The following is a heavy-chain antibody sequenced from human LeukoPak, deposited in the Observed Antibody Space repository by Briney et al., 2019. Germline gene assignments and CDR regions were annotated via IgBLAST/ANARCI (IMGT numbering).Heavy chain of an antibody. V-gene: IGHV4-59*01. J-gene: IGHJ3*02. D-gene: IGHD3-10*01. CDR1: GGSISSYY. CDR2: IYYSGST. Sequence: PSETLSLTCTVSGGSISSYYWSWIRQPPGKGLERIGYIYYSGSTNYNPSLKSRVTISVDTSKNQFSLKLSSVTAADTAVYYCARDLPSAMSGGDAFDIWGQGTMVTVSS. CDR3: ARDLPSAMSGGDAFDI.